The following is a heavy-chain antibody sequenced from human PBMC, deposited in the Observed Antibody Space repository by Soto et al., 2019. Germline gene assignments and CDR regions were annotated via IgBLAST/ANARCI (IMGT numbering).Heavy chain of an antibody. D-gene: IGHD5-18*01. CDR1: GFTFSSYG. CDR2: ISYDGSNK. CDR3: AKDARRGYSYGYVGY. J-gene: IGHJ4*02. V-gene: IGHV3-30*18. Sequence: QVQLVESGGGVVQPGRSLRLSCADSGFTFSSYGMHWVRQAPGKGLEWVAVISYDGSNKYYADSVKGRFTISRDNSKNTLYLQMNSLRAEDTAVYYCAKDARRGYSYGYVGYWGQGTLVTVSS.